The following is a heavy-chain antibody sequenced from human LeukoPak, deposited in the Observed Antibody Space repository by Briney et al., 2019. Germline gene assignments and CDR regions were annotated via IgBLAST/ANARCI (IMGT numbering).Heavy chain of an antibody. CDR1: GFTFNGYG. D-gene: IGHD1-26*01. J-gene: IGHJ1*01. CDR2: ISSISSTI. CDR3: ARPAGGSYPQYFQH. V-gene: IGHV3-48*01. Sequence: GGSLRLSCAASGFTFNGYGMNWVRQAPGKGLEWVSYISSISSTIYYSDSVKGRFTISRDNSGNTLYLQMNSLRAEDTAVYYCARPAGGSYPQYFQHWGQGTLVTVSS.